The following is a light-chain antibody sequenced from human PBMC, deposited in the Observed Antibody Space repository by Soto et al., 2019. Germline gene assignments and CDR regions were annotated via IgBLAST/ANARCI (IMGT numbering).Light chain of an antibody. CDR2: DTS. V-gene: IGKV3-11*01. CDR3: QHRSKWPPTRT. J-gene: IGKJ3*01. CDR1: QSVDKY. Sequence: EIVLTQSPATLSLSPGERATLSCRASQSVDKYLAWYQQKRGQAPRLLIYDTSTRATGIPARFSGSRSGTDFTLPISNLESEDFSAYYCQHRSKWPPTRTFGPGTKVDIK.